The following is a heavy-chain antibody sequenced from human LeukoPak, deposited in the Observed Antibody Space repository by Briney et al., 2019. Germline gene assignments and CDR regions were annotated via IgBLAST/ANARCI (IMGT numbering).Heavy chain of an antibody. CDR1: GFTFSNYA. CDR2: VSGSGDST. V-gene: IGHV3-23*01. J-gene: IGHJ4*02. Sequence: GGSLRLSCAASGFTFSNYAVNWVRQAPGKGPEWVSGVSGSGDSTYYADSVKGRFTISRDSSKNTLFLQMNSLRAEDTALYYCAKAPYSSGWFYFDYWGQGTLVTVSS. D-gene: IGHD6-19*01. CDR3: AKAPYSSGWFYFDY.